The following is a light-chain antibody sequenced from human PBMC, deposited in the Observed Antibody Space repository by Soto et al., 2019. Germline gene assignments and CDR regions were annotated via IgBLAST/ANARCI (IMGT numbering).Light chain of an antibody. J-gene: IGKJ1*01. CDR1: QNIGRE. V-gene: IGKV1-5*01. CDR2: DVS. Sequence: DIQMTQSPSTLSASVGDRVTITCRASQNIGRELVWHQQKPGKAPKLLISDVSSLASGVPSRFSGSGSGTEFPLTISSVQPDDFATYYRQQYKSYKTFGQGTKVEFK. CDR3: QQYKSYKT.